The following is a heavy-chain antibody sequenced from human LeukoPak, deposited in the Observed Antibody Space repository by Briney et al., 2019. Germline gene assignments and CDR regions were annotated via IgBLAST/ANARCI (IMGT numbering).Heavy chain of an antibody. J-gene: IGHJ4*02. CDR1: GFTFSSYG. D-gene: IGHD4-17*01. Sequence: GGSLRLSCAASGFTFSSYGMNWVRQAPGKGLEWVSYISSSSTIIYYADSVKGRFSISRDNAKSSLYLQMNSLRAEDTAVYYCAKEIWPTVTTPGWTYFDYWGQGALVTVSS. CDR3: AKEIWPTVTTPGWTYFDY. V-gene: IGHV3-48*01. CDR2: ISSSSTII.